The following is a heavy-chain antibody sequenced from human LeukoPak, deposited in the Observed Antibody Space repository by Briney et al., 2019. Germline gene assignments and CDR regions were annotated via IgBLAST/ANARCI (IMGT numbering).Heavy chain of an antibody. D-gene: IGHD4-17*01. Sequence: GGSLRLSCAASGFTFSSYGMHWVRQAPGKGLEWVAVIRYDGSNKYYADSVKGRFTISRDNSKNTLYLQMNSLRAEDTAVYYCARDLWAKLSPGGVDPRDYGDSRVGYWGQGTLVTVSS. CDR2: IRYDGSNK. V-gene: IGHV3-33*01. CDR3: ARDLWAKLSPGGVDPRDYGDSRVGY. CDR1: GFTFSSYG. J-gene: IGHJ4*02.